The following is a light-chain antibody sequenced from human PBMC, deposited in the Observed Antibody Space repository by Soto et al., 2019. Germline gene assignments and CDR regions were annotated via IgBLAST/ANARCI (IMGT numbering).Light chain of an antibody. CDR3: QQRSSCPLA. Sequence: EIVLTQSPATLSLSQGERGTLSCRASQSISTYLAWYQQKPGQAPGLLIYDASYSATGIPARFSGSGSGTDFTLTISSLEPEDFAVYYCQQRSSCPLAFGGGTKVDSK. CDR2: DAS. CDR1: QSISTY. V-gene: IGKV3-11*01. J-gene: IGKJ4*01.